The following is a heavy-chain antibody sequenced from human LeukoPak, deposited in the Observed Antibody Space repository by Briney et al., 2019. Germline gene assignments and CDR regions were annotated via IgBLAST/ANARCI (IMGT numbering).Heavy chain of an antibody. J-gene: IGHJ6*04. D-gene: IGHD2-2*01. CDR3: ARDLGDCTTTTCYGDYYYAMDV. Sequence: SVKASCKASGGTFSNYAIIWVRQAPGQGLEWMGGIIPFFGTTNCSQKFQGRVTMTADESTSTAYMELNSLKSEDTAVYCCARDLGDCTTTTCYGDYYYAMDVWGNGTTVTVSS. V-gene: IGHV1-69*01. CDR2: IIPFFGTT. CDR1: GGTFSNYA.